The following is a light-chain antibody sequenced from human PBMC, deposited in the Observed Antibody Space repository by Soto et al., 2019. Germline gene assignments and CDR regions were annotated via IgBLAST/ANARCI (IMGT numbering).Light chain of an antibody. Sequence: IQMTQSPSTLSGSVGDRVTITCRASQSISSWLAWYQQKPGKAPKLLIYDASNLQSGVPSRFSGSGSGTEFTLTISSLQPDDFATYYCQQYNSFSQTFGQGTKVDNK. CDR1: QSISSW. J-gene: IGKJ1*01. CDR3: QQYNSFSQT. V-gene: IGKV1-5*01. CDR2: DAS.